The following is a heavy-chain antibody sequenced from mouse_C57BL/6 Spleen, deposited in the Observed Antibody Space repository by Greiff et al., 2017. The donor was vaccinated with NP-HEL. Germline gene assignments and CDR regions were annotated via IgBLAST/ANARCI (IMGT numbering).Heavy chain of an antibody. CDR3: ARSRDYGNYYAMDY. J-gene: IGHJ4*01. CDR1: GFSLSTFGMG. Sequence: QVTLKVCGPGILQPSQTLSLTCSFSGFSLSTFGMGVGWIRQPSGKGLEWLAHIWWDDDKYYNPALKSRLTISKDTSKNQVFLKIANVDTADTATYYCARSRDYGNYYAMDYWGQGTSVTVSS. V-gene: IGHV8-8*01. D-gene: IGHD2-1*01. CDR2: IWWDDDK.